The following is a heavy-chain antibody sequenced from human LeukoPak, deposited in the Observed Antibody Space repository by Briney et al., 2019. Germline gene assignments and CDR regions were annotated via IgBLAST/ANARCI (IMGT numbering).Heavy chain of an antibody. V-gene: IGHV1-69*13. J-gene: IGHJ5*02. Sequence: SVKVSCKASGYTFTSYDISWVRQAPGQGLEWMGGIIPVFGTTNYAQKFQGRLTITADESTSTAYMELRNVRSEDTAVYFCAREQGSPAVYWFDPWGQGTLVTVSS. CDR1: GYTFTSYD. D-gene: IGHD6-13*01. CDR2: IIPVFGTT. CDR3: AREQGSPAVYWFDP.